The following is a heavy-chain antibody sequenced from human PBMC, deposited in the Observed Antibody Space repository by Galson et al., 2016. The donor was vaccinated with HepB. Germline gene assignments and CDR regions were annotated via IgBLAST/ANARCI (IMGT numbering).Heavy chain of an antibody. CDR3: TTKASGTYPFDY. D-gene: IGHD1-26*01. Sequence: SLRLSCAASGFTFSLYTMHWVRQAPGKGLEWVSLISNAASNKYYADSVKGRFTISRDNSKNTLYLQMNSLRAEDTAVYYCTTKASGTYPFDYWGQGTLVAVSS. CDR2: ISNAASNK. V-gene: IGHV3-30-3*01. CDR1: GFTFSLYT. J-gene: IGHJ4*02.